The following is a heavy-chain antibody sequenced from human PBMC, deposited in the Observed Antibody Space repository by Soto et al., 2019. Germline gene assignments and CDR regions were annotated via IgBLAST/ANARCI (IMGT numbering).Heavy chain of an antibody. J-gene: IGHJ5*02. Sequence: SETLSLTCAVSGGSISNVGYSWSWIRQPPGKGLEWIGYIYHSGSTYYSPSLKSRVTISVDRSKNQFSLKLSSVTAADTAVYYCARVPGPWGQGTLVTVSS. CDR3: ARVPGP. CDR2: IYHSGST. V-gene: IGHV4-30-2*01. CDR1: GGSISNVGYS.